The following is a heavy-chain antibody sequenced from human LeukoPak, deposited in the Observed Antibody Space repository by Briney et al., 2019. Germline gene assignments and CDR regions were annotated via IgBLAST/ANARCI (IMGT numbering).Heavy chain of an antibody. D-gene: IGHD3-10*01. CDR2: IFYSGST. Sequence: PSETLSLTCAVYGGSFSGYFWSWIRQPPGKGLEWIGTIFYSGSTYYNPSLKSRVTISVDTSKNQFSLKLSSVTAADTAVYYCAREGILSPFDYWGQGTLVTVSS. J-gene: IGHJ4*02. V-gene: IGHV4-34*12. CDR1: GGSFSGYF. CDR3: AREGILSPFDY.